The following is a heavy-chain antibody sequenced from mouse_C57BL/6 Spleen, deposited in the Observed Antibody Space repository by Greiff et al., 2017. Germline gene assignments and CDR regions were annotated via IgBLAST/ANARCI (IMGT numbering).Heavy chain of an antibody. V-gene: IGHV1-7*01. CDR2: INPSSGYT. CDR1: GYTFTSYW. J-gene: IGHJ2*01. D-gene: IGHD3-2*01. Sequence: QVQLQQSGAELAKPGASVKLSCKASGYTFTSYWMHWVKQRPGQGLEWIGYINPSSGYTKYNQKFKDKATLAADKSSSTVYMQLSSLTYEDSAVXYCARDGDSLVYFDYWGQGTTLTVSS. CDR3: ARDGDSLVYFDY.